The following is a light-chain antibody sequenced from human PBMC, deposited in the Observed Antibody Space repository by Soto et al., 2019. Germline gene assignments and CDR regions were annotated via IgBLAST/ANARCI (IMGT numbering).Light chain of an antibody. CDR2: GAS. CDR3: QQYDSFSVT. V-gene: IGKV3-20*01. J-gene: IGKJ1*01. CDR1: QSVISTY. Sequence: EIVLTQSPATLSLSPGERATLSCRASQSVISTYLAWYQQKPGQAPRLLIYGASSRATGIPDRFSGSGSGTEFTLTISSLQPDDFATYYCQQYDSFSVTFGQGTKVDIK.